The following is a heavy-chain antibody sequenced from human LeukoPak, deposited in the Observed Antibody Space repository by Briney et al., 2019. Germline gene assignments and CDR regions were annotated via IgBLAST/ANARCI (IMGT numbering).Heavy chain of an antibody. CDR3: AKGAAIGHYYYMDV. CDR1: GFIFDDYP. D-gene: IGHD6-25*01. Sequence: GGSFRLSCAASGFIFDDYPMYWVRQRPGKGLEGVSTIGWNGDKTYYGDSVMGRFTISRDNSINSVFLQMNSLTNEDTALYYCAKGAAIGHYYYMDVWGRGTTVTVS. CDR2: IGWNGDKT. V-gene: IGHV3-43*01. J-gene: IGHJ6*03.